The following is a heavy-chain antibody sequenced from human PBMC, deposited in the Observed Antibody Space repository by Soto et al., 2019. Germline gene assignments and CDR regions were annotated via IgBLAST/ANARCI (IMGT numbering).Heavy chain of an antibody. V-gene: IGHV4-34*01. J-gene: IGHJ3*02. CDR3: ARERGDDAFDI. CDR1: GGSFSGYY. Sequence: QVQLQQWGAGLLKPSETLSLTCAVYGGSFSGYYWSWIRQPPGKGLEWIGEINHSGSTNYNPSLKSRVTISVDTSKNQFSLKLSSVTAADTAVYYCARERGDDAFDIWGRGTMVTVSS. D-gene: IGHD3-10*01. CDR2: INHSGST.